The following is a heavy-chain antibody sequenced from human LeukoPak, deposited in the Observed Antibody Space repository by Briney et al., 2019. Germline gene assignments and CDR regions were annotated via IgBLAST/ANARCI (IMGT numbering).Heavy chain of an antibody. J-gene: IGHJ4*02. Sequence: ASVKVSCKASGGTFSSYAISWVRQAPGQGLEWMGGIIPIFGTANYAQKFQGRVTITADESTSTAHIELSSLRSEDTAVYYCARDLNSSGDYWGQGTLVTVSS. CDR2: IIPIFGTA. V-gene: IGHV1-69*13. CDR3: ARDLNSSGDY. CDR1: GGTFSSYA. D-gene: IGHD3-10*01.